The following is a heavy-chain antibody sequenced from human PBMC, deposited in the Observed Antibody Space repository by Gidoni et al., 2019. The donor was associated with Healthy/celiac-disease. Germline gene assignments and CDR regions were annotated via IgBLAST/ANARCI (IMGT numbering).Heavy chain of an antibody. CDR1: GFSLSNARMG. J-gene: IGHJ5*02. V-gene: IGHV2-26*01. Sequence: QVTLKESGPVLVKPTETLPLTCTVSGFSLSNARMGVSWIRQPPGKALEWLAHIFSNDEKSYSTSLKSRLTISKDTSKSQVVLTMTNMDPVDTATYYCARALGPTGFDPWGQGTLVTVSS. CDR3: ARALGPTGFDP. D-gene: IGHD1-1*01. CDR2: IFSNDEK.